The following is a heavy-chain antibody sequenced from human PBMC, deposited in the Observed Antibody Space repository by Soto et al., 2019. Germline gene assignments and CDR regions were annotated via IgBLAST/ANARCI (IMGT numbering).Heavy chain of an antibody. D-gene: IGHD4-4*01. Sequence: PSETLSLTCAVYGGSFSGYHWSWIRQPPGKGLEWIGYIYYDGGTYYNPSLKSRLTMSLDTSKNQFSLKLSSLTAADTAVYYCARDSFNYYYGMDVWGQGTSVTIS. J-gene: IGHJ6*02. CDR1: GGSFSGYH. V-gene: IGHV4-34*01. CDR2: IYYDGGT. CDR3: ARDSFNYYYGMDV.